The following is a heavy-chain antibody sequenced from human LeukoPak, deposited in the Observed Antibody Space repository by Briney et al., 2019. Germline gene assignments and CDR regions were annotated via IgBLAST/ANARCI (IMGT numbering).Heavy chain of an antibody. D-gene: IGHD5-12*01. Sequence: SETLSLTCTVSGGSISSYYWSWIRQPPGKGLEWIGYIYYSGSTNYNPSLKSRVTISVDTSKNQFSLKLSSVTAADTAVYYCATVMASGYVSFDYWGQGTLVTVSS. CDR3: ATVMASGYVSFDY. V-gene: IGHV4-59*01. J-gene: IGHJ4*02. CDR1: GGSISSYY. CDR2: IYYSGST.